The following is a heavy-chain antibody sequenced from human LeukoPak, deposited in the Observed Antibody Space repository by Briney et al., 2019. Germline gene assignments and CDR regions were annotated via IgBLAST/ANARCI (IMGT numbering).Heavy chain of an antibody. Sequence: TSETLSLTCTVSGGSISSSGYYWGWIRQPPGKGLEWIASIYYSGTTFYNPSLRSPVTISIDTSKNQFSLKLSSVTAADTAVYYCARVDSSSWLLDYWGQGTLVTVSS. CDR2: IYYSGTT. V-gene: IGHV4-39*07. D-gene: IGHD6-13*01. CDR1: GGSISSSGYY. CDR3: ARVDSSSWLLDY. J-gene: IGHJ4*02.